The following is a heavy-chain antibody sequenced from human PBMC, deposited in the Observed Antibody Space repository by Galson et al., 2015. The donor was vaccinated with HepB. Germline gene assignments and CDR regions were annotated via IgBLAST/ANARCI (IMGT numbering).Heavy chain of an antibody. V-gene: IGHV3-21*01. J-gene: IGHJ4*02. Sequence: SLRLSCAASGFTFHYYNMNWIRQAPGKGLEWVSSISTTSAYIHYRDSVEGRFTISRDNAQNSLYLQMNSLRVEDTAIYSCARAAKQAGGTYFDYWGQGILVTVSS. CDR3: ARAAKQAGGTYFDY. D-gene: IGHD6-13*01. CDR1: GFTFHYYN. CDR2: ISTTSAYI.